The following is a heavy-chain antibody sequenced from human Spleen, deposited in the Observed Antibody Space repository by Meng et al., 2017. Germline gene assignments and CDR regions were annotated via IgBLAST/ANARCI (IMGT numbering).Heavy chain of an antibody. V-gene: IGHV1-18*01. CDR2: ISTYTGKT. CDR3: ARACGPRYFDWIFHYFDY. J-gene: IGHJ4*02. CDR1: GYAFPSCG. Sequence: VQLLQDVAGVEQPRASVTVSCKASGYAFPSCGITWVRQAPGQGLEWMGWISTYTGKTNYPQKFQGRVTMTTDTSTNTAYMELNSLRSDDTAVYYCARACGPRYFDWIFHYFDYWGQGTLVTVSS. D-gene: IGHD3-9*01.